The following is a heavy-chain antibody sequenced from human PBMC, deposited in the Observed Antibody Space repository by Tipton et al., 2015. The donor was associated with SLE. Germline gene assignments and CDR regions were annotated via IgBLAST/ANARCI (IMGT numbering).Heavy chain of an antibody. V-gene: IGHV3-23*01. CDR1: GFTFSSYE. J-gene: IGHJ3*02. Sequence: SLRLSCAASGFTFSSYEVNWVRQAPGKGLEWVSAISGSGGSTYYADSVKGRFTISRDNSKNTLYLQMNSLRAEDTAVYYCAKDTVRLGEFSAFDIWGQGTMVTVSS. CDR3: AKDTVRLGEFSAFDI. D-gene: IGHD3-16*01. CDR2: ISGSGGST.